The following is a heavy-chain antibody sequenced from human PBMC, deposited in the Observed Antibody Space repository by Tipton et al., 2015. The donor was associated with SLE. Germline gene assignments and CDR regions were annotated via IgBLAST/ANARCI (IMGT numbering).Heavy chain of an antibody. D-gene: IGHD6-13*01. J-gene: IGHJ6*02. CDR1: GGSISTYY. CDR2: IYHTGST. Sequence: LRLSCTVSGGSISTYYWSWIRQPPKQGLEWIGRIYHTGSTDYNPSLKSRVTISVDTSKNQFSLKLSSVTAADTAVYYCARERRSYSSSSSGMDVWGQGTTVTVSS. V-gene: IGHV4-59*01. CDR3: ARERRSYSSSSSGMDV.